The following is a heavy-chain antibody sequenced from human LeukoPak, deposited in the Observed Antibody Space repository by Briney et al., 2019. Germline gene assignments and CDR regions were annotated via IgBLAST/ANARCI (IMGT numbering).Heavy chain of an antibody. J-gene: IGHJ5*02. V-gene: IGHV4-59*01. CDR3: AREYNWFDP. Sequence: SETLSLTCTVSGGSMRTYYWSWIRQPPGKGLEWVGCIYYTGGTNYNPSLKSRITISVDTSKSQFSLRLTSVTAADTAVYYCAREYNWFDPWGQGTLVTVSS. CDR1: GGSMRTYY. CDR2: IYYTGGT.